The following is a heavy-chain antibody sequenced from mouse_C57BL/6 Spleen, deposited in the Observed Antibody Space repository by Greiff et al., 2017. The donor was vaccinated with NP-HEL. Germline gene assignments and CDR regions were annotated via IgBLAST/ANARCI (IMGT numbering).Heavy chain of an antibody. CDR2: ISDGGSYT. V-gene: IGHV5-4*01. Sequence: VQLQQSGGGLVKPGGSLKLSCAASGFTFSSYAMSWVRQTPEKRLEWVATISDGGSYTYYPDNVKGRFTISRDNAKNNLYLQMSHLKSEDTAMYYCARDWEDAMDYWGQGTSVTVSS. CDR3: ARDWEDAMDY. D-gene: IGHD4-1*01. J-gene: IGHJ4*01. CDR1: GFTFSSYA.